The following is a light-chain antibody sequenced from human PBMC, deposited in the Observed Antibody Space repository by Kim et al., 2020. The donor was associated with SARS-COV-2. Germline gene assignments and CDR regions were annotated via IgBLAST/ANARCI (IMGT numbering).Light chain of an antibody. CDR3: QSADSSGTYV. Sequence: SYELTQLPSVSVSPGQTARITCSGDALPKQYAYWYQQKPGQAPVLVIYKDSERPSGIPERFSGSSSGTTVTLTISGVQAEDEADYYCQSADSSGTYVFGT. J-gene: IGLJ1*01. CDR1: ALPKQY. CDR2: KDS. V-gene: IGLV3-25*03.